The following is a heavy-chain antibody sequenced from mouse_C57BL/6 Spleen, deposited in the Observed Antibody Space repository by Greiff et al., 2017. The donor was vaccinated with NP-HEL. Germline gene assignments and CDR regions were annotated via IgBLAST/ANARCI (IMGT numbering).Heavy chain of an antibody. J-gene: IGHJ1*03. CDR2: IRNKANGYTT. CDR1: GFTFTDYY. CDR3: ARYTGRYFDV. D-gene: IGHD4-1*01. Sequence: EVKLVESGGGLVQPGGSLSLSCAASGFTFTDYYMSWVRQPPGKALEWLGFIRNKANGYTTEYSASVKGRFTISRDNSQSILYLQMNALRAEDSATYYCARYTGRYFDVWGTGTTVTVSS. V-gene: IGHV7-3*01.